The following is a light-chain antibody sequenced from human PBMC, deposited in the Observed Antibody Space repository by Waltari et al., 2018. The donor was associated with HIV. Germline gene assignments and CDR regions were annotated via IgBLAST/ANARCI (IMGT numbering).Light chain of an antibody. Sequence: DIVMTQSPDSLAVSLGERATINCKSSRSDLYTSNNKNNLAWYQHKPGQPPKLLIYWASTRQSGVLDRFRGRASGTAFSFGNNTLQAGYVSVYYCQKYYSVPGTFGQGTKVEIK. J-gene: IGKJ1*01. CDR2: WAS. CDR3: QKYYSVPGT. CDR1: RSDLYTSNNKNN. V-gene: IGKV4-1*01.